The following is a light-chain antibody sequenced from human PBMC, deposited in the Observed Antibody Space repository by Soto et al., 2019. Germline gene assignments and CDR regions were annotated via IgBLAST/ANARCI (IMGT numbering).Light chain of an antibody. CDR3: QQYDNAFIIT. Sequence: DIVLTQSPGTLSLSPGERATLSWRASRSLARNYLAWYQQKPGQAPRLLFVGASTRATGVPDTFSGSGSGTDVVLIISRLEPDDFAIYYCQQYDNAFIITFGQGTKLEI. V-gene: IGKV3-20*01. CDR2: GAS. CDR1: RSLARNY. J-gene: IGKJ2*01.